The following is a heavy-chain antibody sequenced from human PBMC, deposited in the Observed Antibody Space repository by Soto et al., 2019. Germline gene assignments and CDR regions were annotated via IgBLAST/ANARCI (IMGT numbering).Heavy chain of an antibody. D-gene: IGHD2-21*02. CDR3: ARGRDCGGDCPNWFDP. CDR1: GFTVSSNY. J-gene: IGHJ5*02. CDR2: IYSGGST. V-gene: IGHV3-53*04. Sequence: EVQLVESGGGLVQPGGSLRLSCAASGFTVSSNYMSWIRQAPGKGLEWVSVIYSGGSTYYADSVKGRFTISRHNSKNTLYLQMNSLRAEDTAVYYCARGRDCGGDCPNWFDPWGQGTLVTVSS.